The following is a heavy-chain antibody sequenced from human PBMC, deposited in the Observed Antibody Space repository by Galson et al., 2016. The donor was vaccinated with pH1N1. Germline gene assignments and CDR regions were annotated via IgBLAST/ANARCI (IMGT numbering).Heavy chain of an antibody. J-gene: IGHJ6*03. V-gene: IGHV4-39*07. D-gene: IGHD3-3*01. CDR3: ASHIFSDFWDGFYYMDV. Sequence: SETLSLTCTLSGNSISSTYYYWGWIRQPPGRGLEWIGTVHYSGTTYYNPSPKSRVTISLDTSKNQFSLNLNFVTAADTAIYFCASHIFSDFWDGFYYMDVWGKGTTVTVSS. CDR1: GNSISSTYYY. CDR2: VHYSGTT.